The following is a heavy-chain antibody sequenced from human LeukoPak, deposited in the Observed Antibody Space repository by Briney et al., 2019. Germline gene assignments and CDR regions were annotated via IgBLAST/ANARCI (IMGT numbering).Heavy chain of an antibody. J-gene: IGHJ3*02. CDR3: ASLKNYYDSSGYLVTDAFDI. CDR1: GGSISSIGYY. V-gene: IGHV4-39*06. Sequence: PSETLSLTCTVSGGSISSIGYYWDWIRQPPGKGLEWIGNIYYGGSTYYNPSLKSRVTISVATAKTQFVLKLSSVTAADTAVYYCASLKNYYDSSGYLVTDAFDIWGQGTMVTVSS. CDR2: IYYGGST. D-gene: IGHD3-22*01.